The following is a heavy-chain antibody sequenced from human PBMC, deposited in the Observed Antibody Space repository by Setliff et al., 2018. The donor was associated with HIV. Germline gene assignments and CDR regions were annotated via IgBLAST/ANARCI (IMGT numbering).Heavy chain of an antibody. D-gene: IGHD6-13*01. CDR3: ATGTAATGTGVGY. Sequence: TSETLSLTCTVSGGSISSYYWSWIRQPPGKGLEWIGYIYYSGSTNYNPSLKSRVTISVDTSKNQFSLKLSSVTAADTAVYYCATGTAATGTGVGYWGQGTLVTVSS. V-gene: IGHV4-59*08. J-gene: IGHJ4*02. CDR2: IYYSGST. CDR1: GGSISSYY.